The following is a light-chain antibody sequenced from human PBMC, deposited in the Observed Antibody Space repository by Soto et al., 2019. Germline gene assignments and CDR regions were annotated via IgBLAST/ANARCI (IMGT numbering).Light chain of an antibody. J-gene: IGKJ1*01. CDR2: RGS. CDR1: QNIRGNE. Sequence: EVVLTQSPGTLSLSPGERATLSCRASQNIRGNELAWYQQKPGQAPRLLLYRGSSRATGIPDRFSGRGSGTDFTLTISRLEPEYCAVYYCQYYGTSAPWTFGQGTKVEIK. V-gene: IGKV3-20*01. CDR3: QYYGTSAPWT.